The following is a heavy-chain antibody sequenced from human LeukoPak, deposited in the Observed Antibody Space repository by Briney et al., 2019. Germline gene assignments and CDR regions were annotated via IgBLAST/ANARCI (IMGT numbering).Heavy chain of an antibody. CDR3: ARDRGSGYAPDSSAFDI. CDR1: GFTLSAYE. V-gene: IGHV3-48*03. CDR2: SSTGGTTK. D-gene: IGHD5-12*01. Sequence: GGSLRLSCAASGFTLSAYEMSWVRQAPGKGLEWVSYSSTGGTTKYYADSVRGRFTISRDNAKNLLYMQLNSLRAEDTAVYYCARDRGSGYAPDSSAFDIWRQGTTVTVSS. J-gene: IGHJ3*02.